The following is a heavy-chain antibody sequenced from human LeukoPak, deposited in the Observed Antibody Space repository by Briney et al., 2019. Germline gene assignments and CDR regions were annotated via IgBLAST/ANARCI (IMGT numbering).Heavy chain of an antibody. CDR1: EFTFSAYT. V-gene: IGHV3-23*01. CDR2: ISGSGGSR. J-gene: IGHJ4*02. Sequence: GGSLRLSCAASEFTFSAYTMSWVRQAPGKGLEWVAGISGSGGSRYYADSVKGRFTISRDNSNNMLFLQMNSLRAEDTALYFCAKDLSITGTYGGVGVPDCWGQGTLVTVSS. CDR3: AKDLSITGTYGGVGVPDC. D-gene: IGHD1-7*01.